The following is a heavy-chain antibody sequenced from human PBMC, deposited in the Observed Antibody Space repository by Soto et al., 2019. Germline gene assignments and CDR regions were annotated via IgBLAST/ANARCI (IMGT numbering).Heavy chain of an antibody. CDR1: GFAISSGYY. V-gene: IGHV4-38-2*02. J-gene: IGHJ4*02. Sequence: SETLSLTCSVAGFAISSGYYRSWVRQPPGKGLEWIGSIYPSVSSYHNPSLKTRVRLSIDTSKNQFTLDLTSVTAAYTALYYCEGEKVGTTFFDNWGQGIQVTVSS. CDR2: IYPSVSS. CDR3: EGEKVGTTFFDN. D-gene: IGHD1-1*01.